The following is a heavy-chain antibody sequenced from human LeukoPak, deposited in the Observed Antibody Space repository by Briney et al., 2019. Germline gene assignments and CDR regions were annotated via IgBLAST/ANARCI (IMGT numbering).Heavy chain of an antibody. CDR1: GFTFSSYG. D-gene: IGHD6-19*01. CDR2: IWYDGSNK. V-gene: IGHV3-33*01. J-gene: IGHJ4*02. CDR3: ARGPNSSGWYGGGFDY. Sequence: GGSLRLSCAASGFTFSSYGMHWVRQAPGKGLEWVAVIWYDGSNKCYADSVKGRFTISRDNSKNTLYLQMNSLRAEDTAVYYCARGPNSSGWYGGGFDYWGQGTLVTVSS.